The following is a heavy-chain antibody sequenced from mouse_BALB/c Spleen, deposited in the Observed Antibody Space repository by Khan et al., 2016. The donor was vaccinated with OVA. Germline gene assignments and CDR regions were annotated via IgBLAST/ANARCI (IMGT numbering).Heavy chain of an antibody. Sequence: VQLQESGAELMKPGASVKISCKATGYAFRSYWIEWVKQRTGHGLEWVGEILPGTGNTKYNEKFEGKATFTADTSSNTAYLQLNSLTSEDSAVYYCARPYYADYWGQGTTLTGSS. CDR1: GYAFRSYW. D-gene: IGHD2-10*01. V-gene: IGHV1-9*01. J-gene: IGHJ2*01. CDR2: ILPGTGNT. CDR3: ARPYYADY.